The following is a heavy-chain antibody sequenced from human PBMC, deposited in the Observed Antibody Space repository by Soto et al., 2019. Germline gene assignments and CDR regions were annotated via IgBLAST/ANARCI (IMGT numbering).Heavy chain of an antibody. Sequence: QVQLQESGPGLVKPSQTLSLTCAVSGGSISSGGYYWSWIRQPPGKGLEWIGYIYYSGSTYYNPSLKSRVTISVDTSQNQFSLKLSSVTAADTAVYYCARDRPYYGGNLDAFDIWGQGTMVTVSS. D-gene: IGHD4-17*01. V-gene: IGHV4-31*11. CDR3: ARDRPYYGGNLDAFDI. CDR2: IYYSGST. J-gene: IGHJ3*02. CDR1: GGSISSGGYY.